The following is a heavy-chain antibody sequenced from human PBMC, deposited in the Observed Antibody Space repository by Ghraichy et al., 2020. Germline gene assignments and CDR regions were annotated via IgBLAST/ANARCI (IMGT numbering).Heavy chain of an antibody. D-gene: IGHD6-19*01. CDR1: GGTISSSRHY. Sequence: SETLSLTCSVSGGTISSSRHYWAWVRQPPGKGLEWIGRISQSGSTDYNSSLTSRVSISVDTSKNQFSLTVTSLTAADTAVYFCARFIIGWYYFDFWGPGTLVRVSS. J-gene: IGHJ4*02. CDR3: ARFIIGWYYFDF. CDR2: ISQSGST. V-gene: IGHV4-39*01.